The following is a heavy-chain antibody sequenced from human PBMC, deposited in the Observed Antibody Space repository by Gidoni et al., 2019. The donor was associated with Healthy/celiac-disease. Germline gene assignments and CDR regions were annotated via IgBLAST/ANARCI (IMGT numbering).Heavy chain of an antibody. CDR2: ISSSSSYI. CDR3: ARGPRDYYGSGSYYNE. J-gene: IGHJ4*02. Sequence: EVQLVESGGGLVKPGGSLRLSCAASGFTFRSYSMNWVRQAPGKGLEWVSSISSSSSYIYYADSVKGRFTISRDNAKNSLYLQMNSLRAEDTAVYYCARGPRDYYGSGSYYNEWGQGTLVTVSS. V-gene: IGHV3-21*01. CDR1: GFTFRSYS. D-gene: IGHD3-10*01.